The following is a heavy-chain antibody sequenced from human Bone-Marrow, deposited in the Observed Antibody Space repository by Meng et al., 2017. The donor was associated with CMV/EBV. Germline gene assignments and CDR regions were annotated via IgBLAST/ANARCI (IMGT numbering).Heavy chain of an antibody. D-gene: IGHD3-16*01. J-gene: IGHJ4*02. CDR3: ARHRDGSYDWGGFFDY. CDR2: ISYSGGT. V-gene: IGHV4-39*01. Sequence: SISNTHTYWVCVRQPPGKGLEWIGSISYSGGTYYTPSLKSRVTISVDTSKNQFSLKLNSVTAADTSVYYCARHRDGSYDWGGFFDYWGQGILVTVSS. CDR1: SISNTHTY.